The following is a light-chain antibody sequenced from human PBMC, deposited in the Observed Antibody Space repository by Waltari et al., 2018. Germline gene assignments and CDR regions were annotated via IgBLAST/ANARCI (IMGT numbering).Light chain of an antibody. CDR1: CRYVGSSNL. CDR2: EVS. V-gene: IGLV2-23*02. CDR3: CSYAGSSTWV. Sequence: QSALTQPASVSGSPGQSITLSCTGTCRYVGSSNLVSWYQQHPGKAPKLMIYEVSKRPAGVSNRFSGSKSGNTASLTISGLQAEDEADYYCCSYAGSSTWVFGGGTKLTVL. J-gene: IGLJ3*02.